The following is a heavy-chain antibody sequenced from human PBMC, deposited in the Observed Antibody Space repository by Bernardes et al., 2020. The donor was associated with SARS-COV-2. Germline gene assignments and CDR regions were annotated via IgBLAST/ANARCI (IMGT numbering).Heavy chain of an antibody. CDR1: GGSISNYY. CDR2: IHSSGST. D-gene: IGHD1-26*01. Sequence: SETLSLTCTVSGGSISNYYWSWIRQPPGKGLEWIAYIHSSGSTSYSPSLKSRVTISVDTSKNQFSLKLSSVTAADTAVYYCAREWSSFDYWGQGALVTVSS. V-gene: IGHV4-59*01. J-gene: IGHJ4*02. CDR3: AREWSSFDY.